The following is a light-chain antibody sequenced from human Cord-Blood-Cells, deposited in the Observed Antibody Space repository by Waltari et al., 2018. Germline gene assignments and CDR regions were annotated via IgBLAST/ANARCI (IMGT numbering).Light chain of an antibody. Sequence: SSELTQDPAVSVALGQTVRITCQGDSLRSYYASWYQQKPGQAPVLFIYGKNNRPSGIPDRFSGSSAGNTASLTITGAQAEDEADYYCNSRDSRGNHYVFGTGTKVTVL. CDR2: GKN. CDR3: NSRDSRGNHYV. V-gene: IGLV3-19*01. J-gene: IGLJ1*01. CDR1: SLRSYY.